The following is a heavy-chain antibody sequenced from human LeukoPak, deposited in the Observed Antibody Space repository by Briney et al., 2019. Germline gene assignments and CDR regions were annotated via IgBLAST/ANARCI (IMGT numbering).Heavy chain of an antibody. Sequence: SESLSLTCTVSGGSISSYYWSWIRQPPGKGLEWIGYIYYSGSTNYNPSLKSRVTISVDTSRNQFSLKLNSVTAADTAVYYCARVSGYDWESFYDYWGQGTLVTVSS. CDR3: ARVSGYDWESFYDY. CDR2: IYYSGST. V-gene: IGHV4-59*01. CDR1: GGSISSYY. J-gene: IGHJ4*02. D-gene: IGHD5-12*01.